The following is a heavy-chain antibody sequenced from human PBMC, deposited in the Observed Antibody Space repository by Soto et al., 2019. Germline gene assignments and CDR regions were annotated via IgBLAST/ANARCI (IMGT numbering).Heavy chain of an antibody. J-gene: IGHJ4*02. CDR3: ARGYYESSDCYVGSPAFEY. Sequence: QVQLQESGPGLVKASQTLSLTCTVFGGSIAGGDYYWAWIRQPPGRGLEWIGYIYSSGTTYYNPSLKGRLTISLAQSQFSLKLTSVTATDTGVYYCARGYYESSDCYVGSPAFEYWGQGARVSVSS. V-gene: IGHV4-30-4*01. CDR1: GGSIAGGDYY. D-gene: IGHD6-19*01. CDR2: IYSSGTT.